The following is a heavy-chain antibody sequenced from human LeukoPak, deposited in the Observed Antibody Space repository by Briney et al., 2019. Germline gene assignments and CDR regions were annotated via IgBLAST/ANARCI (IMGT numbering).Heavy chain of an antibody. D-gene: IGHD4-23*01. CDR3: ARGNGNVGGRLDP. V-gene: IGHV3-66*01. CDR2: LYSGGAT. Sequence: GGSLRLSCAASGFSVSGIHMNWVRQAPGKDLEWVSGLYSGGATYYADSMGGRFTISRDPSKNTLYLQMTSLRVDDTAIYYCARGNGNVGGRLDPWGQGTRVTVSS. CDR1: GFSVSGIH. J-gene: IGHJ5*02.